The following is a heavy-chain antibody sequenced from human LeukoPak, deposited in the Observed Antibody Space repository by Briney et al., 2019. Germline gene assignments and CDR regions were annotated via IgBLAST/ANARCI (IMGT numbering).Heavy chain of an antibody. J-gene: IGHJ4*02. CDR1: GFIFNNYG. CDR3: AKGSSGYFFDL. CDR2: ISNDGGGT. V-gene: IGHV3-23*01. D-gene: IGHD3-22*01. Sequence: PGGSLRLSSTASGFIFNNYGLIWVRPAPGKGLEWVSAISNDGGGTNYADFVKGRFTISRDNSKNTLFLQMNSLRAEDTALYYCAKGSSGYFFDLWGQGTLVTVSS.